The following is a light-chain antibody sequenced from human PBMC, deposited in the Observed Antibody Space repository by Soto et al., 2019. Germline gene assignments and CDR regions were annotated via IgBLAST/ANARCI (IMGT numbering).Light chain of an antibody. CDR1: SSNIGAYKF. CDR3: NSYAGYVNFGYV. V-gene: IGLV2-8*01. Sequence: QYVLTQPPSASGSPGQSVSISCTGSSSNIGAYKFVSWYQQHPGRAPRLIIYEVSKRPSGVPDRFSGSKSGNTASLTVSGLQPEDEADYFCNSYAGYVNFGYVFGTGTKVTVL. CDR2: EVS. J-gene: IGLJ1*01.